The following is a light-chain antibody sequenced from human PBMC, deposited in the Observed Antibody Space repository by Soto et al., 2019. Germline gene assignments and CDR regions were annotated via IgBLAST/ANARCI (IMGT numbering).Light chain of an antibody. CDR2: EVT. CDR1: SSDIGRYNY. J-gene: IGLJ2*01. Sequence: QPVLAQPPSASGSPGQSVTISCTGTSSDIGRYNYISWYQQHPGKAPKLMIYEVTKRPSGVPDRFSASKSGNTASLTVSGLQAEDEADYYCASYAVSNVIFGGGTKLTVL. V-gene: IGLV2-8*01. CDR3: ASYAVSNVI.